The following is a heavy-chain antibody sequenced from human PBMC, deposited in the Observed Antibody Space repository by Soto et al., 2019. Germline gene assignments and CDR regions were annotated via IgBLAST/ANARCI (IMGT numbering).Heavy chain of an antibody. D-gene: IGHD6-19*01. CDR2: IKSKTDGRTT. CDR1: GFTFSNAW. J-gene: IGHJ5*01. CDR3: ASLNSSGWFIDP. Sequence: GGSLRLSCAASGFTFSNAWMSWVRQAPGKGLEWVGRIKSKTDGRTTDYAAPVKGRFTSSRDDSKNTLYLQMNSLKTEYSSVSFCASLNSSGWFIDPWGQGTLVTVSS. V-gene: IGHV3-15*01.